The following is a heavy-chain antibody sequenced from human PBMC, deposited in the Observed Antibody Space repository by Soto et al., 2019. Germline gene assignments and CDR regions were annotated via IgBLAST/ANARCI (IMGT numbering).Heavy chain of an antibody. J-gene: IGHJ4*02. CDR2: IHPSGGGT. CDR3: ARGGHIAVVTASFDY. Sequence: ASVKVSCKTSGYTFTSYGISWLRQAPGQALEWMGVIHPSGGGTTYAQKFLGRVTVTRDTSTTTVFMELSSLRSDDTAVYYCARGGHIAVVTASFDYWGQGTLVTVS. D-gene: IGHD2-21*02. CDR1: GYTFTSYG. V-gene: IGHV1-46*03.